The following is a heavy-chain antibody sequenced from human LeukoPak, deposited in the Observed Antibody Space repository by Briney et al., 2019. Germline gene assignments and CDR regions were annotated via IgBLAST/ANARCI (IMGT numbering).Heavy chain of an antibody. CDR3: ARGPPCGGACIDWFDP. V-gene: IGHV4-30-2*01. J-gene: IGHJ5*02. D-gene: IGHD2-21*02. CDR2: LYHTGRT. CDR1: GGSISSGGYS. Sequence: PSQTLSLTCAVSGGSISSGGYSWSWLRQPPGKGLEWIVYLYHTGRTYYNPSLKSRLTISVDTSNNHFSLKLSSVTAADTAVYYCARGPPCGGACIDWFDPWGQGTLVTVSS.